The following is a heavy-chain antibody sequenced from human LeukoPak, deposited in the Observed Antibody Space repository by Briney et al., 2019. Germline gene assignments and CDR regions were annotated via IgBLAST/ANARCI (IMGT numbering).Heavy chain of an antibody. D-gene: IGHD3-3*01. CDR3: TRDPIFGVVLNYFDY. CDR1: GFTFSSYA. J-gene: IGHJ4*02. V-gene: IGHV3-30-3*01. Sequence: PGGSLRLSCAASGFTFSSYAMHWVRQAPGKGLEWVAVISYDGSNKYYADSVKGRLTISRDNSKNTLYLQMNSLRAEDTAVYYCTRDPIFGVVLNYFDYWGQGTLVTVSS. CDR2: ISYDGSNK.